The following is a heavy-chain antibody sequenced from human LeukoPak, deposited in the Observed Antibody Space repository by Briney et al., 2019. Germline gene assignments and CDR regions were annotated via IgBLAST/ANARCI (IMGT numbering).Heavy chain of an antibody. Sequence: SGGSLRLSCAASGFTFSSYAMSWVRQAPGKGLEWVSAISGSGGSTYYADSVKGRFTISRDNDKNSLFLQMNSLRAEDTAVYYCARAGRYSYDSSGYYYDAIDIWGQGTMVTVSS. CDR2: ISGSGGST. J-gene: IGHJ3*02. CDR1: GFTFSSYA. D-gene: IGHD3-22*01. V-gene: IGHV3-23*01. CDR3: ARAGRYSYDSSGYYYDAIDI.